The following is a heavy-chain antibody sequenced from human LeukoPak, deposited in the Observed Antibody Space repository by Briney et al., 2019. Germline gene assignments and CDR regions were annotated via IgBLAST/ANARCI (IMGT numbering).Heavy chain of an antibody. Sequence: SETLSLTCTVSGGSISSYYWSWIRQPPGKGLEWIGYIYYSRSTNYNPSLKSRVTISVDTSKNQFSLKLSSVTAADTAVYYCARVHKKAADYWGQGTLVTVSS. CDR2: IYYSRST. J-gene: IGHJ4*02. CDR1: GGSISSYY. CDR3: ARVHKKAADY. V-gene: IGHV4-59*01.